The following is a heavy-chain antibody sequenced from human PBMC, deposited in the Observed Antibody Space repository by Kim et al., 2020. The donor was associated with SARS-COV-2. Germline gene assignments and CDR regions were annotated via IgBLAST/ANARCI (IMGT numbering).Heavy chain of an antibody. CDR3: ARGDTIFGVVINAFDI. Sequence: YLKGRITISGDTSKNQFSLKLGSVPAADTAVYYCARGDTIFGVVINAFDIWGQGTMVTVSS. J-gene: IGHJ3*02. V-gene: IGHV4-31*02. D-gene: IGHD3-3*01.